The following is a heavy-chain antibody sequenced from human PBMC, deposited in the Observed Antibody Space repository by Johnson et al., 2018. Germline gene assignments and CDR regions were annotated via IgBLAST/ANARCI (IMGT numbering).Heavy chain of an antibody. CDR2: ISPSGTVT. CDR3: TNDRGYAFDI. V-gene: IGHV3-33*03. J-gene: IGHJ3*02. Sequence: QVQLQESGGGVVQPGRSLRLSCAASGFTFSTYGMHWVRQAPGKGLEWVSVISPSGTVTYYADSVKGRFTISRDNAKNTLYLQMNSLRAEDTAVYYCTNDRGYAFDIWGQGTMVTVSS. CDR1: GFTFSTYG.